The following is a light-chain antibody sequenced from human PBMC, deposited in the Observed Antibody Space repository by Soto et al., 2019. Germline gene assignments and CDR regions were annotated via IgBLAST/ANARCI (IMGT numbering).Light chain of an antibody. CDR2: SNN. J-gene: IGLJ2*01. CDR1: RSNIGSNT. CDR3: AAWDDSLNGHVV. V-gene: IGLV1-44*01. Sequence: QPVLTQPPSASGTPGQRVTISCSGSRSNIGSNTVNWYQQLPGTAPKFLIYSNNQRPSGVPNRFSGSKSGTSASLAISGLQSEDEADYYCAAWDDSLNGHVVFGGGTKLTVL.